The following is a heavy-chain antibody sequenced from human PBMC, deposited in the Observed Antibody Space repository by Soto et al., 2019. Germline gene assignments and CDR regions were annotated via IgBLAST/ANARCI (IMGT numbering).Heavy chain of an antibody. Sequence: EVQLVESGGGLVQPGGSLRLSCAASGFTFSSYDMHWVRQATGKGLEWVSAIGTAGDTYYPGSVKGRFTISRENAKNSLYLQMNSLRAEDTAVYYCARARHYDFRYDAFDIWGQGTMVTVSS. CDR3: ARARHYDFRYDAFDI. CDR1: GFTFSSYD. CDR2: IGTAGDT. J-gene: IGHJ3*02. V-gene: IGHV3-13*01. D-gene: IGHD3-3*01.